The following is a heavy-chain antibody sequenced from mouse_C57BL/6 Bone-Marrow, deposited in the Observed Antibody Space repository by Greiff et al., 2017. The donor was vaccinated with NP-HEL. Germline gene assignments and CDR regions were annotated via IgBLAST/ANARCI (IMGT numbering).Heavy chain of an antibody. Sequence: EVQLVESGGGLVKPGGSLKLSCAASGFTFSDYGMHWVRQAPEKGLEWVAYISSGSSTIYYADTVKGRFPISRDNAKNTLFLQMTSLRSEDTAMYYCARRGYYNGSSSHYYAMDYWGQGTSVTVSS. CDR1: GFTFSDYG. CDR3: ARRGYYNGSSSHYYAMDY. CDR2: ISSGSSTI. D-gene: IGHD1-1*01. V-gene: IGHV5-17*01. J-gene: IGHJ4*01.